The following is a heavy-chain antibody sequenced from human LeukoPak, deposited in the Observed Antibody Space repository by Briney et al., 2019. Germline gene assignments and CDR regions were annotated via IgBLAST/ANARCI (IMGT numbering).Heavy chain of an antibody. J-gene: IGHJ5*02. CDR3: VQEDSEGGPNWFDP. V-gene: IGHV3-23*01. CDR1: GLTFSTYG. Sequence: RPGGSLRLSCAASGLTFSTYGMSWVRQAPGKGLEWVSAISGGGTTSYADSVRSRFTTSRDNSKSTLYLQMNSLRVADTAVYYCVQEDSEGGPNWFDPWGQGALVTVSS. CDR2: ISGGGTT. D-gene: IGHD1-14*01.